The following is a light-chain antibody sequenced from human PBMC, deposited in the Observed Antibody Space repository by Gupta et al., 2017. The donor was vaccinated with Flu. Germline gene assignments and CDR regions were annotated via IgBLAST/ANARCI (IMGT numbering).Light chain of an antibody. CDR2: GAS. Sequence: ERATLSCRASQIIRSSYLAWYQQKPGQAPRLLIYGASSRATGIPDRCSGSGSGTAFTLTISRLEPEDFAVYYCQQYGDSPLTFGGGTKVEI. CDR1: QIIRSSY. CDR3: QQYGDSPLT. J-gene: IGKJ4*01. V-gene: IGKV3-20*01.